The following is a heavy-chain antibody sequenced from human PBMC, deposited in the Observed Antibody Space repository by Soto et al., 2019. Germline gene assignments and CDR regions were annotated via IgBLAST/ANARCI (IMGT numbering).Heavy chain of an antibody. J-gene: IGHJ4*02. CDR2: IIPILGIA. CDR3: ANGDSSGSLDY. D-gene: IGHD3-22*01. CDR1: GGTFSSYT. V-gene: IGHV1-69*02. Sequence: QVQLVQSGAEVKKPGSSVKVSCKASGGTFSSYTISWVRQAPGQGLEWMGRIIPILGIANYAQKFQGRVTITADKSTSTAYMELSSLRSEDTAVYYCANGDSSGSLDYWGQGTLVTVSS.